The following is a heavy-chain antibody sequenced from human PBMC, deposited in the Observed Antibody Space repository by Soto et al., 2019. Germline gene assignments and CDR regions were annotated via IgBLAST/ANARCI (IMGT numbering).Heavy chain of an antibody. V-gene: IGHV3-11*01. CDR2: ISSTGRTI. CDR1: GFTFSNYY. CDR3: ARSYSSGWEFDY. Sequence: GGSLRLSCGASGFTFSNYYMSWIRQAPGKGLEWVSYISSTGRTIYYADSVKGRFTVSRDNAQNSLSLKLNSLRVEDTAVYYCARSYSSGWEFDYWDQGTPGTASS. J-gene: IGHJ4*02. D-gene: IGHD6-19*01.